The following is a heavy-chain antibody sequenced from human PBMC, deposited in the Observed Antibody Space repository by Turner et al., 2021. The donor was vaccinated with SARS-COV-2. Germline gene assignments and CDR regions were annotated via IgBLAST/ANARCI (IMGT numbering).Heavy chain of an antibody. CDR2: IWYDGRNK. CDR1: GFTFSSYG. V-gene: IGHV3-33*08. D-gene: IGHD2-15*01. J-gene: IGHJ6*02. Sequence: QVQMVESGGGVVQPGRSLRLSCAASGFTFSSYGVPWVRQAPGKGLEWVAVIWYDGRNKDYADAVKGRFTISRDNSKNTLYLKMNSLRAEDTAVYYCARDVLVAAGYAMDVWGQGTTVTVSS. CDR3: ARDVLVAAGYAMDV.